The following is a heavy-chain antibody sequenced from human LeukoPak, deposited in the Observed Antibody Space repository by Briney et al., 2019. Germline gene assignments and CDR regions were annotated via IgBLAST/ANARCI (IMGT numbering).Heavy chain of an antibody. CDR1: GFTFDDYA. V-gene: IGHV3-9*01. CDR3: AKEIRYTGTTGLPDY. J-gene: IGHJ4*02. CDR2: ISWNSGSI. Sequence: GRSLRLSCAASGFTFDDYAMHWVRQAPGKGLEWVSGISWNSGSIGYADSVKGRFTISRDNAKNSLYLRMNSLRAEDTALYYCAKEIRYTGTTGLPDYWGQGTLVTVSS. D-gene: IGHD1-7*01.